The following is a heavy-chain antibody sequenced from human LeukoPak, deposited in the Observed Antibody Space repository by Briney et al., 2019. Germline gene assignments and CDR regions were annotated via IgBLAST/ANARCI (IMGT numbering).Heavy chain of an antibody. CDR3: ASASLDDFWSGHF. CDR2: IKQDGSEK. CDR1: ELAFTYW. V-gene: IGHV3-7*01. Sequence: PGGSLRLSCAASELAFTYWMSWVRQAPGKGLEWVANIKQDGSEKYYVGSVKGRFTVSRDNAKKSLYLQMNSLRAEDTAVYYCASASLDDFWSGHFWGQGTPVTVSS. J-gene: IGHJ4*02. D-gene: IGHD3-3*01.